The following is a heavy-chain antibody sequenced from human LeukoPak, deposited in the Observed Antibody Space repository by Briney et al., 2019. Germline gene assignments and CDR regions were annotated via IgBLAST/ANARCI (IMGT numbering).Heavy chain of an antibody. Sequence: SETLSLTCTVSGGSISSSSYYWGWIRQPPGKGLEWIGSIYYSGSTYYNPSLKSRVTISVDTSKNQFSLKLSSVTAADTAVYYCARLVGSGFGFDYWGQGTLVTVSS. CDR3: ARLVGSGFGFDY. CDR2: IYYSGST. D-gene: IGHD6-19*01. V-gene: IGHV4-39*01. CDR1: GGSISSSSYY. J-gene: IGHJ4*02.